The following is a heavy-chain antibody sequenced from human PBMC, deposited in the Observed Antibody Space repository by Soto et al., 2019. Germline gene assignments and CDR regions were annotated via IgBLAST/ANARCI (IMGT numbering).Heavy chain of an antibody. V-gene: IGHV1-69*13. Sequence: SVKVSCKASGGTFSSYAISWVRQAPGQGLEWMGGIIPIFGTANYAQKFQGRVTITADESTSTAYMELSSLRSEDTAVYYCARSRWGKEYAYMAVAGTHYYYGMDVWG. CDR1: GGTFSSYA. J-gene: IGHJ6*02. CDR2: IIPIFGTA. CDR3: ARSRWGKEYAYMAVAGTHYYYGMDV. D-gene: IGHD6-19*01.